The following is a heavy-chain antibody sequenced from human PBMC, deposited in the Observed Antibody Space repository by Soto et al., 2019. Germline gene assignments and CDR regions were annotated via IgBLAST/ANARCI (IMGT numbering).Heavy chain of an antibody. CDR1: GYTFTDYY. Sequence: QVQVVQSGTEVKKPGASVKVSCKASGYTFTDYYIHWVRQAPGQGLEWMGWINPKSGGTNYAQKFQGWVTMTRDTSISTAYMELSRLRSDDTAVYYCAREYSYGQDYYFDYWGQGTLVTVSS. D-gene: IGHD5-18*01. J-gene: IGHJ4*02. V-gene: IGHV1-2*04. CDR2: INPKSGGT. CDR3: AREYSYGQDYYFDY.